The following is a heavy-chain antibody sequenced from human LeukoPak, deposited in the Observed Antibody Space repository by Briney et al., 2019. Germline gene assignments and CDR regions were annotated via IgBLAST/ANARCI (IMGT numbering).Heavy chain of an antibody. Sequence: SETLSLTCAVYGGSFSGYYWSWIRQPPGKGLEWIGEINHSGSTNYNPSLKSRVTISVDTSKNQFSLKLSSVTAADTAVYYCARGCPYYYDSSGYYYGGRYYYYYHMDVWGKGTTVTVSS. V-gene: IGHV4-34*01. CDR3: ARGCPYYYDSSGYYYGGRYYYYYHMDV. D-gene: IGHD3-22*01. J-gene: IGHJ6*03. CDR2: INHSGST. CDR1: GGSFSGYY.